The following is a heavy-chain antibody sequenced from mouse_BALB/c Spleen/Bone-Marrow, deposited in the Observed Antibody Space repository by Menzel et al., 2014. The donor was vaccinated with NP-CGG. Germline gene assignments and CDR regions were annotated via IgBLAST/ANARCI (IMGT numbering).Heavy chain of an antibody. Sequence: VQLQQSGPGLVAPSQSLSITCTVSGFSLTSYGVHRVRQPPGKGLEWLGVIWAGGSTNYNSALMSRLSISKDNSKSQVFLKMNSLQTDDTAMYYCAREGLLLYRGFAYWGQGTLVTVSA. D-gene: IGHD2-10*01. J-gene: IGHJ3*01. CDR1: GFSLTSYG. CDR3: AREGLLLYRGFAY. V-gene: IGHV2-9*02. CDR2: IWAGGST.